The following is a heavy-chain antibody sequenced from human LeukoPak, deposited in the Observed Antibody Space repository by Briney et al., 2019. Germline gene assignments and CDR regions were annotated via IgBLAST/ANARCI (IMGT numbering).Heavy chain of an antibody. Sequence: ASVKVSCKASGYTFTSYATHWVRQAPGQRLEWMGWINAGNGNTKYSQKFQGRVAITRDTSASTAYMELSSLRSEDTAVYYCARSYCSGGSCYAGEDYWGQGTLVTVSS. J-gene: IGHJ4*02. D-gene: IGHD2-15*01. CDR1: GYTFTSYA. V-gene: IGHV1-3*01. CDR3: ARSYCSGGSCYAGEDY. CDR2: INAGNGNT.